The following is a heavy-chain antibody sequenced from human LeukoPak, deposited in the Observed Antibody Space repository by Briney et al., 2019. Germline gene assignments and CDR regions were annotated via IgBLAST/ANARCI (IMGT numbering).Heavy chain of an antibody. Sequence: GGSLRLSCAASGFTFSSYAMSWVRQAPGKGLEWVSAISGSGGSTYYADSVKGRFTISRDNSKNTLYLQMNSLRAEDTAVYYCAKLLFGYCSRTSCLNWFDPWGQGTLVTVSS. CDR2: ISGSGGST. CDR3: AKLLFGYCSRTSCLNWFDP. V-gene: IGHV3-23*01. CDR1: GFTFSSYA. D-gene: IGHD2-2*01. J-gene: IGHJ5*02.